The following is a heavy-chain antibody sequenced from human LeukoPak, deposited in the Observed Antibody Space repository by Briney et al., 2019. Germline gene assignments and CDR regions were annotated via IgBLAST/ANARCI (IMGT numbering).Heavy chain of an antibody. V-gene: IGHV1-18*01. CDR3: ARGRVSSSTWYSTYYYYFYMDV. D-gene: IGHD1-1*01. CDR2: ISAYNGNT. J-gene: IGHJ6*03. Sequence: ASVKVSCKASGYTFTSYGISWVRQAPGQGLEWMGWISAYNGNTNYAQKLQGRVTMTTDTSTSTAYMELRSLRSDDTAVYYCARGRVSSSTWYSTYYYYFYMDVWGKGTTVTVSS. CDR1: GYTFTSYG.